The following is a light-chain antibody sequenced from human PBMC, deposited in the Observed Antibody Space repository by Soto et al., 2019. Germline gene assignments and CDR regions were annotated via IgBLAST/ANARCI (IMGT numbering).Light chain of an antibody. CDR1: SSDVGGYNF. V-gene: IGLV2-11*01. CDR2: DVT. Sequence: QSVLTEPRSVSVSPGQSVTVSCTGTSSDVGGYNFVSWYQQYPGKAPKFMIYDVTKRPSGVPDRFSGSKSGNTASLTISGLQAEDEADYYCCSYAGRVIFGGGTKVTVL. CDR3: CSYAGRVI. J-gene: IGLJ2*01.